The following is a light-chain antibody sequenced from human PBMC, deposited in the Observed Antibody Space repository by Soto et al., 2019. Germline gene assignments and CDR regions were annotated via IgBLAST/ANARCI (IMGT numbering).Light chain of an antibody. V-gene: IGKV3-20*01. CDR1: QSVSNNY. J-gene: IGKJ4*01. CDR2: GAS. CDR3: QQYANSPLT. Sequence: EIVVTQSPGTLSLSPGERATLSCRATQSVSNNYLAWYQQKRGQPPRLLIYGASTRATGIPDRFSGSGSGTDFTLTITRLEPEDFAVYYCQQYANSPLTLGGGTKV.